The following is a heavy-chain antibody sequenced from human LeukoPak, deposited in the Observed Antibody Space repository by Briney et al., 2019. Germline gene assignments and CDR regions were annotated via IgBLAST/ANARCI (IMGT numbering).Heavy chain of an antibody. V-gene: IGHV4-61*02. CDR3: ARGATGTNFDY. CDR2: VHTIGAT. J-gene: IGHJ4*02. CDR1: GGSISSGSYY. Sequence: SETLSLTCTVSGGSISSGSYYWSWIRQPAGKGLEWIGRVHTIGATDYNPSLRSRVAISMDTSKNQFVLKLNSVTAADTAVYYCARGATGTNFDYWGQGTLVTVSS. D-gene: IGHD1-1*01.